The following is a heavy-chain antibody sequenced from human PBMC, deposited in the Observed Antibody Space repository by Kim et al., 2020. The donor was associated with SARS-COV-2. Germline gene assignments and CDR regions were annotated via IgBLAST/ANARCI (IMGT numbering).Heavy chain of an antibody. CDR1: GFTFSSYA. CDR3: ATSEGIVGGRRQPQYYGMDV. Sequence: GGSLRLSCAASGFTFSSYAMSWVRQAPGKGLEWVSVIYSGGSSTYYADSVKGRFTISRDNSKNTLYLQMNSLRAEDTAVYYCATSEGIVGGRRQPQYYGMDVWGQGTTVTVSS. CDR2: IYSGGSST. D-gene: IGHD1-26*01. J-gene: IGHJ6*02. V-gene: IGHV3-23*03.